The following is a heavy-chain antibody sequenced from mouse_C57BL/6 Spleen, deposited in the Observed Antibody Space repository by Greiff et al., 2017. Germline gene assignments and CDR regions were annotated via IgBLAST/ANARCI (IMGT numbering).Heavy chain of an antibody. CDR2: INPSNGGT. D-gene: IGHD2-2*01. CDR3: ARENYGNDPAWFAY. CDR1: GYTFTSYW. V-gene: IGHV1-53*01. J-gene: IGHJ3*01. Sequence: QVQLQQPGTELVKPGASVKLSCKASGYTFTSYWMHWVKQRPGQGLEWIGNINPSNGGTNYNEKFKSKATLTVDKSSSTAYMQLSSLTSEDSAVYDCARENYGNDPAWFAYWGQGTLVTVSA.